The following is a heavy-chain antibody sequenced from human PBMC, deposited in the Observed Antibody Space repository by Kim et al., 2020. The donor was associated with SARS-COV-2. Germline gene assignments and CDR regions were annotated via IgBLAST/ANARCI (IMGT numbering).Heavy chain of an antibody. V-gene: IGHV1-69*04. Sequence: SVKVSCKASGGTFSSYAISWVRQAPGQGLEWMGRIIPILGIANYAQKFQGRVTITADKSTSTAYMELSSLRSEDTAVYYCARLEAIRGRVIINYGMDVWGQGTTVTVSS. CDR2: IIPILGIA. CDR3: ARLEAIRGRVIINYGMDV. CDR1: GGTFSSYA. J-gene: IGHJ6*02. D-gene: IGHD3-10*01.